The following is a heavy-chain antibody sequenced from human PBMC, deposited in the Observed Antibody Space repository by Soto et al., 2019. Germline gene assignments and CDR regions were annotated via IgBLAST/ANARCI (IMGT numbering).Heavy chain of an antibody. CDR3: ARAAVAEIDY. CDR1: GGSISSYY. J-gene: IGHJ4*02. D-gene: IGHD6-19*01. Sequence: SETLSLTCTVSGGSISSYYWIWIRQPPGKGLEWIGYIYYSGSTNYNPSLKSRVTISVDTSKNQFSLKLSSVTAADTAVYYCARAAVAEIDYWGQGTLVTVSS. V-gene: IGHV4-59*08. CDR2: IYYSGST.